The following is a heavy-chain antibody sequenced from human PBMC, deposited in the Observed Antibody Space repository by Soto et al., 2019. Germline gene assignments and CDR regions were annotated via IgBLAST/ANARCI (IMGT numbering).Heavy chain of an antibody. CDR2: IKSKTDGGTT. J-gene: IGHJ4*02. V-gene: IGHV3-15*01. CDR1: GFTFSNAW. CDR3: TTDGRSSQYYDFWSGYPDY. Sequence: SLRLSCAASGFTFSNAWMSWVRQAPGKGLEWVGRIKSKTDGGTTDYAAPVKGRFTISRDDSKNTLYLQMNSLKTEDTAVYYCTTDGRSSQYYDFWSGYPDYWGQGTLVTVSS. D-gene: IGHD3-3*01.